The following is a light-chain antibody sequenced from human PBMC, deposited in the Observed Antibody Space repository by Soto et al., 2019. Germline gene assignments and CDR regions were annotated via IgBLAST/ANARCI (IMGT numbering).Light chain of an antibody. J-gene: IGKJ4*01. V-gene: IGKV3-11*01. CDR2: DAS. CDR1: QSVSIY. CDR3: QQRQHWPPIT. Sequence: EVVLTQSPATLSLSPGERVTLSCRASQSVSIYLAWYQQKPGQAPRLLIYDASNRATGIPARFSGSGSGTDFTLTISSLEPEDFAVYYCQQRQHWPPITFGGGTKVEIK.